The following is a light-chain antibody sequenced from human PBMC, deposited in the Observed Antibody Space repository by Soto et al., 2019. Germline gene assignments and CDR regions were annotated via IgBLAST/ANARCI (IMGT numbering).Light chain of an antibody. CDR3: CSYAGGRTYV. J-gene: IGLJ1*01. V-gene: IGLV2-23*01. CDR2: EGT. CDR1: SNVVGGYNL. Sequence: QSVLTQPASVSGSPGQSIIISCSGSSNVVGGYNLVSWYQHHPDKAPKVIIYEGTKRPSGLSTRFSGSKSGNTASLTISGLQAEDEADYYCCSYAGGRTYVFGSGTKGTVL.